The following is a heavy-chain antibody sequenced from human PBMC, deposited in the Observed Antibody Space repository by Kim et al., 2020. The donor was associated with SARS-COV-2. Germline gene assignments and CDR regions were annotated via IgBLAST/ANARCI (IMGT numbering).Heavy chain of an antibody. V-gene: IGHV1-46*01. CDR2: INPSGGST. J-gene: IGHJ4*02. D-gene: IGHD6-13*01. Sequence: ASVKVSCKASGYTFTSYYMHWVRQAPGQGLEWMGIINPSGGSTSYAQKFQGRVTMTRDTSTSTVYMELSSLRSEDTAVYYCANIAAAGKMAPAIDYWGQGTLVTVSS. CDR1: GYTFTSYY. CDR3: ANIAAAGKMAPAIDY.